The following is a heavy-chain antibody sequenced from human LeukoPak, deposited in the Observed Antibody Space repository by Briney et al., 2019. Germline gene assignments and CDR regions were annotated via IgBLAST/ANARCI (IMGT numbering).Heavy chain of an antibody. CDR3: ARDQKAYYDFWSGYSQYNWFDP. Sequence: PGGSLRLSCAASGFTFSSYAMHWVRQAPGKGLEWVAVISYDGSNKYYADSVKGRFTISRDNSKNTLYLQMNSLRAEDTAVYYCARDQKAYYDFWSGYSQYNWFDPWGQGTLVTVSS. V-gene: IGHV3-30-3*01. CDR1: GFTFSSYA. CDR2: ISYDGSNK. J-gene: IGHJ5*02. D-gene: IGHD3-3*01.